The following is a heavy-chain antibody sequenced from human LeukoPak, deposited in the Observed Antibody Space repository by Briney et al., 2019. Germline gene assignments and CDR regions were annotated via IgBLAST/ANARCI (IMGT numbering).Heavy chain of an antibody. D-gene: IGHD5-18*01. CDR3: VRDSLRGYSYGYTGDY. CDR1: GFTVSSNY. Sequence: GGSLRLSCAASGFTVSSNYMSWVRQAPGKGLEWVSVIYSGGSTYYADSVKGRFTISRDNSKNTLYLQMNSLRAEDTAVYYCVRDSLRGYSYGYTGDYWGQGTLVTVSS. V-gene: IGHV3-66*02. CDR2: IYSGGST. J-gene: IGHJ4*02.